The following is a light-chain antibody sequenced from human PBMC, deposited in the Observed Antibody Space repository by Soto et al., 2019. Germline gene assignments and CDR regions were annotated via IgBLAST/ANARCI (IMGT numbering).Light chain of an antibody. CDR2: DVS. V-gene: IGLV2-14*01. Sequence: QSALTQPASVSGSPGQSITISCTGTSSDVGGYNYVSWYQQHPGKAPKLMIYDVSNRPSGVSNRFSGSKSGNTASLTISGXXXEDEXDYYCSSYTXXXXXYVFGTGT. CDR3: SSYTXXXXXYV. CDR1: SSDVGGYNY. J-gene: IGLJ1*01.